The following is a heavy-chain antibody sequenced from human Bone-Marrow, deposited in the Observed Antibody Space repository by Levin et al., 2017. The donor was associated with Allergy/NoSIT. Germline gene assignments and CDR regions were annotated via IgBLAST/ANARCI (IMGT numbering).Heavy chain of an antibody. V-gene: IGHV3-53*05. CDR2: INSDGDT. Sequence: LSLTCAASGFTVSNNYMSWVRQVPGKGLEWVSLINSDGDTYYADSVKGRFTISRDNSKNTVFLQMSSLRPEDTALFYCARDGPSRSFQHWGQGTLVTVSS. D-gene: IGHD2-2*01. J-gene: IGHJ1*01. CDR1: GFTVSNNY. CDR3: ARDGPSRSFQH.